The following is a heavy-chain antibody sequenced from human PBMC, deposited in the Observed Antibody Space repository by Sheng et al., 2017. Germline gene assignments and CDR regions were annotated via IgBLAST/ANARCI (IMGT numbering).Heavy chain of an antibody. V-gene: IGHV3-30*02. J-gene: IGHJ6*03. CDR1: GFTFSSYG. Sequence: AASGFTFSSYGMHWVRQAPGKGLEWVAFIRYDGSNKYYADSVKGRFTISRDNSKNTLYLQMNSLRAEDTAVYYCAKLGAEYSSSSPYYYYYYYMDVWGKGTTVTVSS. CDR3: AKLGAEYSSSSPYYYYYYYMDV. D-gene: IGHD6-6*01. CDR2: IRYDGSNK.